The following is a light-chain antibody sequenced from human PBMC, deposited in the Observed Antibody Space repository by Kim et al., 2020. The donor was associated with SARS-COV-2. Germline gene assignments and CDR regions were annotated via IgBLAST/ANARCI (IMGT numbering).Light chain of an antibody. J-gene: IGLJ2*01. CDR1: KMGDKN. Sequence: SYELTQPLSVSVSLGQTARITCAGDKMGDKNVCWYQQKPGQSPVLVIYQDSKRPSGIPERFSGSNSGNTATLTISRTQAMDEADYYCQAWDSSNVVFGGGTQLTVL. CDR2: QDS. CDR3: QAWDSSNVV. V-gene: IGLV3-1*01.